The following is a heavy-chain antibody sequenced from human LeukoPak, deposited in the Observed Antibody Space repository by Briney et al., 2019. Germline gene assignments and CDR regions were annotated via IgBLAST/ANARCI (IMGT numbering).Heavy chain of an antibody. CDR1: GGSFSGYY. J-gene: IGHJ4*02. Sequence: SETLSLTCAVYGGSFSGYYWSWIRQPPGKGLEWIGEINHSGSTNYNPSLKSRVTISVDTSKNQFSLKLSSVTAADTAVYYCARARGDYAYYFDYWGQGTLVTVSS. CDR2: INHSGST. D-gene: IGHD4-17*01. CDR3: ARARGDYAYYFDY. V-gene: IGHV4-34*01.